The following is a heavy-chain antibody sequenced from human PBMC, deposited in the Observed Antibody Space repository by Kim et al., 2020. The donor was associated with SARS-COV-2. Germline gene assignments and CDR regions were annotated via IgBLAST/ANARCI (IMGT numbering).Heavy chain of an antibody. V-gene: IGHV3-33*05. CDR2: ILYDGGDK. J-gene: IGHJ3*01. CDR1: GFTFSSFG. D-gene: IGHD3-10*01. Sequence: GGSLRLSCAASGFTFSSFGMHWVRQAPGKGLEWVAVILYDGGDKYYADSVRGRFTISRDNSKNTLYLQMSSLRVEDTAVYYCARDPTDSLRVRELDPAFDLWGQGTMVTVSS. CDR3: ARDPTDSLRVRELDPAFDL.